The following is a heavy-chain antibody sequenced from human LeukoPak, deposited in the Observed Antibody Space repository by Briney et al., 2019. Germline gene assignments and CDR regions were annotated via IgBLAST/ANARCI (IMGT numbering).Heavy chain of an antibody. CDR1: GFTFSTYA. D-gene: IGHD1-26*01. V-gene: IGHV3-30*04. Sequence: PGGSLRLSCAASGFTFSTYAMHWVRQAPGKGLEWVAVIPYDGSNKYYADSVKGRFTISRENSKNRLYLQMNSLRAEDTAMYYCARGGSYLSAFDIWGQGTMVTVSS. J-gene: IGHJ3*02. CDR2: IPYDGSNK. CDR3: ARGGSYLSAFDI.